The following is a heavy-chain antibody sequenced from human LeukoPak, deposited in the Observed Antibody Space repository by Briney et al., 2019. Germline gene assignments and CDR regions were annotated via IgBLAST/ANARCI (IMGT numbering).Heavy chain of an antibody. CDR1: GFTFSSYA. CDR3: ARSENGDYVA. Sequence: GGSLRLSCAASGFTFSSYAMSWVRQAPGKGLEWVSTISGSGATTYFSDSVKGRFTISRDNSKNTLYLQTNSLRGEDTAVYYCARSENGDYVAWGQGALVTVYS. V-gene: IGHV3-23*01. CDR2: ISGSGATT. J-gene: IGHJ5*02. D-gene: IGHD4-17*01.